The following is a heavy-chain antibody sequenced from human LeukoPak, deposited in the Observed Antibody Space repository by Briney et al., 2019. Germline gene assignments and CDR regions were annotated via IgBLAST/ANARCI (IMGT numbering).Heavy chain of an antibody. CDR3: ARYGGNFEY. J-gene: IGHJ4*02. CDR2: IYYSGST. D-gene: IGHD4-23*01. Sequence: PSETLSLTCTVSGGSISSYYWSWIRQPTGKGLDWIGYIYYSGSTHYNPSLKSRVTISVDTSKNQFSLKLSSVTAADTAVYYCARYGGNFEYWGQGTLVTVSS. V-gene: IGHV4-59*01. CDR1: GGSISSYY.